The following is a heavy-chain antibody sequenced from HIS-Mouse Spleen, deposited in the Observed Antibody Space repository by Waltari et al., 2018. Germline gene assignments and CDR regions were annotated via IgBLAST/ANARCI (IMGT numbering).Heavy chain of an antibody. CDR3: AREIPYSSSWYDWYFDL. Sequence: QLQLQESGPGLGKTSETLSLTCTVSGGSISSSSYYWGWIRQPPGKGLEGIGSIYYSGSTSYNPSLKSRVTISVDTSKNQFSLKLSSVTAADTAVYYCAREIPYSSSWYDWYFDLWGRGTLVTVSS. D-gene: IGHD6-13*01. CDR2: IYYSGST. V-gene: IGHV4-39*07. CDR1: GGSISSSSYY. J-gene: IGHJ2*01.